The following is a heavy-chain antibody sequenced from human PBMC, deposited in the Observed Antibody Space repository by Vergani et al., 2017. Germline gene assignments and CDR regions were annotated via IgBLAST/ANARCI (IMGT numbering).Heavy chain of an antibody. J-gene: IGHJ5*02. V-gene: IGHV1-69*13. CDR3: ARDALNMVRGVSRGRNWFDP. CDR2: FIPIFGTA. CDR1: GGTFSSYA. D-gene: IGHD3-10*01. Sequence: QVQLVQSGAEVKKPGSSVKVSCKASGGTFSSYAISWVRQAPGQGLEWMGRFIPIFGTANYAQKFQGRVTITADESTSTAYMELSSLRSEDTAVYYCARDALNMVRGVSRGRNWFDPWGQGTLVTVSS.